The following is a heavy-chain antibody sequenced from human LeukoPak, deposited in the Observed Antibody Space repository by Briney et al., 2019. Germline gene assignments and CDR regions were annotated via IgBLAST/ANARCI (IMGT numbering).Heavy chain of an antibody. V-gene: IGHV4-31*03. CDR1: GDSISSGGYY. Sequence: SQTLSLTCTVSGDSISSGGYYWSWIRQHPGKGLEWIGYVYYSGSTYYNPSLKSRVTISVDTSKNQFSLKLSSVTAADTAVYYCARLRVTTFYYYGMDVWGQGTTVTVSS. CDR2: VYYSGST. D-gene: IGHD4-17*01. CDR3: ARLRVTTFYYYGMDV. J-gene: IGHJ6*02.